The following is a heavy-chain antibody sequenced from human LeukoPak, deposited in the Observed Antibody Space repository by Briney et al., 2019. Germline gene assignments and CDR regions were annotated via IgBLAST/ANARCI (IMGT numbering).Heavy chain of an antibody. CDR1: GGSISSGGYY. Sequence: PSETLSLTRTVSGGSISSGGYYWSWVRQHPGKGLEWVGDIYYSGSTYYNPSLKSRVTISVDTSKNQFSLKLSSVTAADTAVYYCARSSITMIVVNAFDIWGQGTMVTVSS. CDR3: ARSSITMIVVNAFDI. D-gene: IGHD3-22*01. V-gene: IGHV4-31*03. CDR2: IYYSGST. J-gene: IGHJ3*02.